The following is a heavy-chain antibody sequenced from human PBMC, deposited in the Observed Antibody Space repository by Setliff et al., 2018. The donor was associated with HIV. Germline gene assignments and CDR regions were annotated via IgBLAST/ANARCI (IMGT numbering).Heavy chain of an antibody. CDR3: TRVGYYDSSAQRGPAFDI. V-gene: IGHV3-49*04. CDR2: IRSKAYGGTT. J-gene: IGHJ3*02. CDR1: GFTFGDYA. D-gene: IGHD3-22*01. Sequence: GGSLRLSCTASGFTFGDYAMSWVRQAPGKGLEWVGFIRSKAYGGTTEYAASVKGRFTISRDDSKSIAYLQMNSLKTEDTAVYYCTRVGYYDSSAQRGPAFDIWGQGTMVTV.